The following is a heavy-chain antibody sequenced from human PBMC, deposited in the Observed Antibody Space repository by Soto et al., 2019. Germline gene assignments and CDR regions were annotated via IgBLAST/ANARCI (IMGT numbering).Heavy chain of an antibody. V-gene: IGHV4-61*01. CDR2: IYYSGST. CDR3: ARGGIVVAMYYFDY. J-gene: IGHJ4*02. Sequence: SETLSLTCTVSGGSVSSGSYYWSWIRQPPGKGLEWIGYIYYSGSTNYNPSLKSRVTISVDTSKNQFSLKLSSVTAAVTAVYYCARGGIVVAMYYFDYWRQGTLVTV. CDR1: GGSVSSGSYY. D-gene: IGHD2-2*01.